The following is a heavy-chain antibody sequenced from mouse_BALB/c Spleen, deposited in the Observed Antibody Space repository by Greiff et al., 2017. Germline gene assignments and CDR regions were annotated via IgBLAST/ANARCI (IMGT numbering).Heavy chain of an antibody. V-gene: IGHV14-3*02. CDR2: IDPANGNT. CDR3: ASGNPAY. CDR1: GFNIKDTY. Sequence: EVQLVESGAELVKPGASVKLSCTASGFNIKDTYMHWVKQRPEQGLEWIGRIDPANGNTKYDPKFQGKATITADTSSNTAYLQLSSLTSEDTAVYYCASGNPAYWGQGTLVTVSA. J-gene: IGHJ3*01. D-gene: IGHD2-1*01.